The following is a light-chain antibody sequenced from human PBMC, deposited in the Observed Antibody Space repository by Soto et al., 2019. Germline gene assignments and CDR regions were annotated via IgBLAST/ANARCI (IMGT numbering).Light chain of an antibody. CDR3: QQYNSYLYS. CDR2: DVS. CDR1: QNIRNW. V-gene: IGKV1-5*01. Sequence: DIQMTQSPSTLSASIGDRVTITCRASQNIRNWLAWYQHKPGKAPKVLMYDVSTLESGVPSRFSGSGSGTEFTLIISSLQPDDVATYYCQQYNSYLYSFGQGTKLEIK. J-gene: IGKJ2*03.